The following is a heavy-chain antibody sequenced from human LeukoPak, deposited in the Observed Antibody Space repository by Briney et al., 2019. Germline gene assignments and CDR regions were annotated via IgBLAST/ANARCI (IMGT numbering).Heavy chain of an antibody. J-gene: IGHJ4*02. CDR2: ISGSGGST. Sequence: PGGSLRLSCAASGFTFSGYGMSWVRQVPGKGLEWVSAISGSGGSTYYADSVKGRFTISRDNSKNTLYLQMNSLRAEDTAVYYCAKTPPEQQLPHDYWGQGTLVTVSS. CDR3: AKTPPEQQLPHDY. V-gene: IGHV3-23*01. D-gene: IGHD6-13*01. CDR1: GFTFSGYG.